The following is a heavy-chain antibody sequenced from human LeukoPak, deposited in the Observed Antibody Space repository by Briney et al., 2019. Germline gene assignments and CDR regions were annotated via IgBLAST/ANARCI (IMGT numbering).Heavy chain of an antibody. Sequence: SETLSLTCAVYGGSFSGYYWSWIRQPPGKGLGWIGEINHSGSTNYNPSLKSRVTISVDTSKNQFSLKLSSVTAADTAVYCCARELRYFDWLSTRGVDVWGQGTTVTVSS. CDR2: INHSGST. D-gene: IGHD3-9*01. J-gene: IGHJ6*02. V-gene: IGHV4-34*01. CDR1: GGSFSGYY. CDR3: ARELRYFDWLSTRGVDV.